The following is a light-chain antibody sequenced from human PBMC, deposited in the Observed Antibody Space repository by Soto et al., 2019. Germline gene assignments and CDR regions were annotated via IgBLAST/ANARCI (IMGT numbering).Light chain of an antibody. Sequence: QSVLTQPPSVSGAPGQRVTVSCTGSSSSIGAGSDVQWYQQLPGTAPKLLIYGNSNRPSGVPDRFSGSKSGTSASLAITGLQAEDEADYYCQAYDSGLSGPVFGTGTKLTVL. CDR1: SSSIGAGSD. CDR3: QAYDSGLSGPV. CDR2: GNS. J-gene: IGLJ1*01. V-gene: IGLV1-40*01.